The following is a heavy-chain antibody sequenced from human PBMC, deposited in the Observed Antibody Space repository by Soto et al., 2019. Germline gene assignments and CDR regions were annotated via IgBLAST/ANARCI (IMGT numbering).Heavy chain of an antibody. CDR2: IIGIFGTA. J-gene: IGHJ4*02. V-gene: IGHV1-69*06. CDR3: ARQQGTAAANDY. D-gene: IGHD6-13*01. CDR1: GGTFGSYS. Sequence: QVQLVQSGTEVKEPGSSVKVSCKASGGTFGSYSISWVRQAPGQGLEWMGEIIGIFGTANYAQKFQGRVTITADKSTSTAYMELSSLRSEDTAVYYCARQQGTAAANDYWGQGTLVTVSS.